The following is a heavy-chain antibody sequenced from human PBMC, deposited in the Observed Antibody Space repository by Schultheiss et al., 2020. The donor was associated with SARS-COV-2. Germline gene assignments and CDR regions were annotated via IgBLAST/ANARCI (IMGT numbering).Heavy chain of an antibody. D-gene: IGHD4-23*01. V-gene: IGHV3-48*04. J-gene: IGHJ3*02. CDR1: GFTFSTYS. CDR3: ATYSTVVTSLHDAFDI. CDR2: ISTSTSTI. Sequence: GGSLRLSCAASGFTFSTYSMNWVRQAPGKGLEWVSYISTSTSTIYYADSVKGRFTISRDNAKNSLYLQMNSLRAEDTAVYYCATYSTVVTSLHDAFDIWGQGTMVTVSS.